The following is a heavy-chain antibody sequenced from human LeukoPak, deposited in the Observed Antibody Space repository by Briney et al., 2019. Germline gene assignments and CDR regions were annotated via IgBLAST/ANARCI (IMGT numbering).Heavy chain of an antibody. CDR3: ARADSSGTPNLS. D-gene: IGHD3-22*01. CDR1: GYTFTSYG. V-gene: IGHV1-18*01. CDR2: ISAYNGNT. J-gene: IGHJ4*02. Sequence: ASVQVSCKASGYTFTSYGISWVRQAPGQGLEWMGWISAYNGNTNYAQKLQGRVTMTTDTSTSTAYMELRSLRSDDTAVYYCARADSSGTPNLSWGQGTLVTVSS.